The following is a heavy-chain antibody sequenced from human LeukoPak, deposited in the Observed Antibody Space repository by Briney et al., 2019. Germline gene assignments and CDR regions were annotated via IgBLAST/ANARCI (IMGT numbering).Heavy chain of an antibody. Sequence: GGSLRLSCAASGFTFSDYYMSWIRQAPGKGLEWVSYISSSGSTIYYADSVKGRFTISRDNAKNSLYLQMNSLRAEDTAVYYCARAMVRGVANDAFDIWGQGTMVTVSS. V-gene: IGHV3-11*04. CDR3: ARAMVRGVANDAFDI. CDR1: GFTFSDYY. D-gene: IGHD3-10*01. J-gene: IGHJ3*02. CDR2: ISSSGSTI.